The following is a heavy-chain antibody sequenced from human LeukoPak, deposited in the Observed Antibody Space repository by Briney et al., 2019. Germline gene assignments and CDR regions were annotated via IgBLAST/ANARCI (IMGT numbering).Heavy chain of an antibody. Sequence: KPSETLSLTCTVSGGSISSYYWSWIRQPPGKGLEWIGYIYYSGSTNYNPSLKSRVTISVDTSKNQFSLKLSSVTAADTAVYYCAREIYAVGVVPDAFDIWGQGTMVTVSS. CDR1: GGSISSYY. CDR3: AREIYAVGVVPDAFDI. CDR2: IYYSGST. J-gene: IGHJ3*02. V-gene: IGHV4-59*01. D-gene: IGHD3-3*01.